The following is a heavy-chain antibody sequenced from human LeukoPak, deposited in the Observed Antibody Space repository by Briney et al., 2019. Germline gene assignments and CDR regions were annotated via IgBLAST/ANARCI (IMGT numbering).Heavy chain of an antibody. CDR3: AKDGHSSGWYGFDY. J-gene: IGHJ4*02. CDR1: GFTFDDYA. CDR2: ISWNSGSI. D-gene: IGHD6-19*01. V-gene: IGHV3-9*01. Sequence: GGSLRLSCAASGFTFDDYAMHWVRQAPGKGLEWVSGISWNSGSIGYADSVKGRFTISRDNAKNSLYLQMNSLRAEDTALYYCAKDGHSSGWYGFDYWGQGTLVTVSS.